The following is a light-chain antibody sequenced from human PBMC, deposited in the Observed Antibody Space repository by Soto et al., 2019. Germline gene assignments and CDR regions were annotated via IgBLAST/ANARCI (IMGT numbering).Light chain of an antibody. Sequence: QAVLTQPASVSGSPGQSITISCTRTSSDVGAYNYVSWYRQHPGTAPKLIIFEVSNRPSGVSQRFSGSRSGNTASLTISGLQAEDEADYYCTSNIGHSIVFGGGTKVTVL. CDR3: TSNIGHSIV. CDR1: SSDVGAYNY. CDR2: EVS. J-gene: IGLJ2*01. V-gene: IGLV2-14*01.